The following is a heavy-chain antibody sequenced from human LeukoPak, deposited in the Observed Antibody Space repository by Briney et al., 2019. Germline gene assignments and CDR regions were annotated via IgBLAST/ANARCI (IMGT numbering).Heavy chain of an antibody. V-gene: IGHV4-59*08. D-gene: IGHD1-26*01. CDR1: GVSISSYY. CDR2: IYYSGSI. Sequence: SETLSLTCTVSGVSISSYYWSWIRQPPGKGLEWIGYIYYSGSINYNPSLKSRVTISVDTSKNRFSLKLTSVTAADTAVYYCARHSGSYYDFDYWGQGTLVTVSS. CDR3: ARHSGSYYDFDY. J-gene: IGHJ4*02.